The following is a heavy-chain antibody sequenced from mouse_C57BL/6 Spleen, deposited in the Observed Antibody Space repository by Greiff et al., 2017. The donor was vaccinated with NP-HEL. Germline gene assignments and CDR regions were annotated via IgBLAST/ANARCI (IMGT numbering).Heavy chain of an antibody. J-gene: IGHJ4*01. CDR2: IDPSDSET. CDR3: ARPYYGSSYNAMDY. CDR1: GYTFTSYW. V-gene: IGHV1-52*01. Sequence: VQLQQPGAELVRPGSSVKLSCKASGYTFTSYWMHWVKQRPIQGLEWIGNIDPSDSETHYNQKFKDKATLTVDKSSSTAYMQLSSLTSEDSAVYYCARPYYGSSYNAMDYWGQGTSVTVSS. D-gene: IGHD1-1*01.